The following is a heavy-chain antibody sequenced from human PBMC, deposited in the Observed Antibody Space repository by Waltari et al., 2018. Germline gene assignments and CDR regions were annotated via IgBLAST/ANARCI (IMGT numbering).Heavy chain of an antibody. V-gene: IGHV4-4*07. D-gene: IGHD3-10*01. Sequence: QVQLQESGPGLVKPSETLSLTCTVSGGSISSYYWSWIGHPAGTGLEWIGRIYPSGSTNYNPSLKSLVTMSVDTSKNQFSLKLSSVTAADTAVYYCARVFKAPDEFFDYWGQGTLVTVSS. CDR2: IYPSGST. J-gene: IGHJ4*02. CDR3: ARVFKAPDEFFDY. CDR1: GGSISSYY.